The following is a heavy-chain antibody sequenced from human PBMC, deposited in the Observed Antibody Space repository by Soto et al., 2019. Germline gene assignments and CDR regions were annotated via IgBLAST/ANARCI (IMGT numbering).Heavy chain of an antibody. CDR3: AIVPTP. CDR2: TYPRGST. Sequence: QLQLQESGSGLVKPSQTLSLTCAVSGGSISSGGYSWSWIRQPPGKGLEWTGYTYPRGSTYYNPSHQSLVTMSGDRSKNQFSLKLGSVTAADSAVYYCAIVPTPWVQVTLVTVSA. CDR1: GGSISSGGYS. V-gene: IGHV4-30-2*01. J-gene: IGHJ5*02.